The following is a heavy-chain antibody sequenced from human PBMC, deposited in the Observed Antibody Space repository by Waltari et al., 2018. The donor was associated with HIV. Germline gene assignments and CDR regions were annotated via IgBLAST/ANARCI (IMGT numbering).Heavy chain of an antibody. V-gene: IGHV3-73*02. CDR1: GLYFSDSD. J-gene: IGHJ4*02. D-gene: IGHD3-16*01. Sequence: VPLVESGGGLVQPGGSLTPRCAASGLYFSDSDVHSVRQASGKGLEWVGHIRTKPYTFATIYAESVKGSFTFSRDDSKNTAYLEMDSLKTEDTAMYYCTTAPGGDYWGQGTLVTVSS. CDR3: TTAPGGDY. CDR2: IRTKPYTFAT.